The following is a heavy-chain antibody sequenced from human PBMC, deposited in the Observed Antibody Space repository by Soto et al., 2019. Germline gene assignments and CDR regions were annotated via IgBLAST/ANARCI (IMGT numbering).Heavy chain of an antibody. D-gene: IGHD4-17*01. CDR2: INHSGST. CDR1: GGSFNDYY. V-gene: IGHV4-34*01. Sequence: SETLSLTCAVYGGSFNDYYWTWIPQPPGKGLEWIGEINHSGSTNYNPSLKSRVTISVDTSKNQFSLKLSSVTAADTAVYYCARRAANTVIKRGYAYWGQGTLVTVSS. CDR3: ARRAANTVIKRGYAY. J-gene: IGHJ4*02.